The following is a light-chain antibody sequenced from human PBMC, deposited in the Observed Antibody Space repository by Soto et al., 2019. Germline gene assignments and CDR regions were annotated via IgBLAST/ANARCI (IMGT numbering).Light chain of an antibody. CDR3: QKYNSAHFT. Sequence: DIQMTQSPSSLSASVGDRVTITCRARQGIRNYLAWYQQKPGKVPKLLIYAAATLQSGVPSRFSGSGSGTDFTLTLSSLQPEDVATYYCQKYNSAHFTFGPGTKVHIK. J-gene: IGKJ3*01. CDR2: AAA. CDR1: QGIRNY. V-gene: IGKV1-27*01.